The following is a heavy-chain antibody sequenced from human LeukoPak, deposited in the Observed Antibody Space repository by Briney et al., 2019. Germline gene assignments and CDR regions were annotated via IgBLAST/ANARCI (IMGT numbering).Heavy chain of an antibody. CDR1: GFTFSSYG. V-gene: IGHV3-33*08. J-gene: IGHJ4*02. CDR2: IWYGGSNK. Sequence: GGSLRLSCAASGFTFSSYGMHWVRQAPGKGLEWVAVIWYGGSNKYYADSVKGRFTISRDNSKNTLYLQMNSLRAEDTAVYYCARDLRFGESYDYWGQGTLVTVSS. CDR3: ARDLRFGESYDY. D-gene: IGHD3-10*01.